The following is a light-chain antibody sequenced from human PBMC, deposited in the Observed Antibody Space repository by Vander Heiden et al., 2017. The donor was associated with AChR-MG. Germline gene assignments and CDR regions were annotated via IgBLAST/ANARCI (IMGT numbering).Light chain of an antibody. CDR2: EVS. V-gene: IGLV2-8*01. CDR3: SSSAGSNNLV. CDR1: SSDVGGYNY. J-gene: IGLJ2*01. Sequence: QSALTQPPSASGSPGQSVTISCTGTSSDVGGYNYVSWYQQHPRKAPNLMIYEVSNRPSGVPDRFSGSKSGNTASLTVSGLQAEDDADYYCSSSAGSNNLVFGGGTKLTGL.